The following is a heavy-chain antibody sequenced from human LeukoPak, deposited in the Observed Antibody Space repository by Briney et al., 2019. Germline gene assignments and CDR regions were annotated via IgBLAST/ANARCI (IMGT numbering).Heavy chain of an antibody. CDR1: GFTFSSYA. D-gene: IGHD5-18*01. Sequence: GGSLRLSCAASGFTFSSYAMHWVRQAPGKGLEWVAVISYDGSNKYYADSVKGRFTISRDNSKNTLYLQLNSLRAEDTAVYYCASGRGGTAMAGSFDCWGQGTLVTVSS. CDR2: ISYDGSNK. V-gene: IGHV3-30*04. J-gene: IGHJ4*02. CDR3: ASGRGGTAMAGSFDC.